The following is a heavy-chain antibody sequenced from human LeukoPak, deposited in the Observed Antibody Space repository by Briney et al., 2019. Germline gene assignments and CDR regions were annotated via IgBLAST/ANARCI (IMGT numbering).Heavy chain of an antibody. Sequence: GASVKVSCKASGYDFISYGFTWVRQAPGRGLEWMGWISAYNGNTNYAPSLQARVSMTTDASASTVSIEVRSLTPDDTAVCYCAEGAKSGLHYWGQGTLVTVSS. V-gene: IGHV1-18*01. J-gene: IGHJ4*02. D-gene: IGHD6-25*01. CDR2: ISAYNGNT. CDR3: AEGAKSGLHY. CDR1: GYDFISYG.